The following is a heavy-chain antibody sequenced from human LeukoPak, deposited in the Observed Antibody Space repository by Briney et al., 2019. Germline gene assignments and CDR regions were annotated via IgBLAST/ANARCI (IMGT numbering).Heavy chain of an antibody. J-gene: IGHJ4*02. CDR2: IKQDGSEK. CDR3: GRDLGYYDYVWGSPL. Sequence: PGGSLRLSCAASGFTFSSYWMSCVRQAPGKGLEWVANIKQDGSEKYYVDSVKGRFTISRDNAKNSLYLQMNSLRAEDTAVYYCGRDLGYYDYVWGSPLWGQGTLVTVSS. V-gene: IGHV3-7*01. CDR1: GFTFSSYW. D-gene: IGHD3-16*01.